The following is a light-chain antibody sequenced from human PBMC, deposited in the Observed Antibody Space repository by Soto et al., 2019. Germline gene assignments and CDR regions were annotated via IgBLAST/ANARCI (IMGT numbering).Light chain of an antibody. Sequence: EIVMTQSPATLSVSPGERATLSCRASQSVSSNFAWYQQKPGQPPRLLIYGASTRATGIPARFSGSGSGTEFTLTISSLQSEDFAVYYCQQYKNWPLTFGGGTKVVIK. CDR2: GAS. V-gene: IGKV3-15*01. J-gene: IGKJ4*01. CDR1: QSVSSN. CDR3: QQYKNWPLT.